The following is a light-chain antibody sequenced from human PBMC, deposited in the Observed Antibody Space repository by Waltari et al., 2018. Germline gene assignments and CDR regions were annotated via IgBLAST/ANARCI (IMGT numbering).Light chain of an antibody. Sequence: QPVVTQEPSSSVSPGGPVTLPCALSSGSVSTTSSATWYQQTPGQPPRTLVYKGNARSSGVPDRFSGSILGNTAALTITGAQADDESDYYCALYMGSGIWVFGGGTKLTVL. CDR2: KGN. J-gene: IGLJ3*02. CDR3: ALYMGSGIWV. CDR1: SGSVSTTSS. V-gene: IGLV8-61*01.